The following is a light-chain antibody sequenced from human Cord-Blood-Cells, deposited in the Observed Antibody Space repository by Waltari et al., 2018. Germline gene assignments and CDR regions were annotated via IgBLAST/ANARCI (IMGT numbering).Light chain of an antibody. Sequence: DIQMTQSPSSLSAFVGDRVTITCRASQSISSYLNWYHQKPGKDPKPLIYAATSLQSGVPSRFSGSGSETDFTLTISSLQPEDFATYYWQQSYSTPYSFGQGTKLEIK. CDR2: AAT. CDR3: QQSYSTPYS. J-gene: IGKJ2*03. V-gene: IGKV1-39*01. CDR1: QSISSY.